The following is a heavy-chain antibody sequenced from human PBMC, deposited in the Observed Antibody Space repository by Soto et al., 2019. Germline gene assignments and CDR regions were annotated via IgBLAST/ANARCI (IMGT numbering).Heavy chain of an antibody. J-gene: IGHJ4*02. CDR3: ARKELRQWLVGGVDY. CDR1: GYSFTNYW. D-gene: IGHD6-19*01. V-gene: IGHV5-51*01. Sequence: GESLKISCNGSGYSFTNYWICWVRQMPGKGLEWMGIIYPGDSDTRYGPSLQGQVTISADKSISTAYLQWSSLKASDTAMYYCARKELRQWLVGGVDYWGQGTLVTVSS. CDR2: IYPGDSDT.